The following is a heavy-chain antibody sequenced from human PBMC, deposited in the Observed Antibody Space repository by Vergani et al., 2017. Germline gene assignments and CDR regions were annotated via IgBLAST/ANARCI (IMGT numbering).Heavy chain of an antibody. CDR2: IYYSGNT. CDR3: ARDTYYYGTSGYQPDI. J-gene: IGHJ3*02. CDR1: GGSISSGDYY. V-gene: IGHV4-30-4*08. D-gene: IGHD3-22*01. Sequence: QVQLQESGPGLVKPSQTLSLTCTVSGGSISSGDYYWTWIRQPPGKGLEWLGYIYYSGNTYYNPSLKSRLTISVDTSKNQFSLKLNSVTAADTAVYYCARDTYYYGTSGYQPDIWGHGTLVTVSS.